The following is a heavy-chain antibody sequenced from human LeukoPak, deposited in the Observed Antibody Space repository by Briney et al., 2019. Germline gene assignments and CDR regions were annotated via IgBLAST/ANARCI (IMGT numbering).Heavy chain of an antibody. D-gene: IGHD2-21*02. CDR3: ARGRDVDY. Sequence: RASVKVSCKASGYTFTNYTIFWVRQAPGQGLEWMGWITTYNGNTNYAQKLQGRVTMTTDTSTSTAYMELRSLRSDDTAVYYCARGRDVDYWGQGTLVTVSS. V-gene: IGHV1-18*01. CDR1: GYTFTNYT. J-gene: IGHJ4*02. CDR2: ITTYNGNT.